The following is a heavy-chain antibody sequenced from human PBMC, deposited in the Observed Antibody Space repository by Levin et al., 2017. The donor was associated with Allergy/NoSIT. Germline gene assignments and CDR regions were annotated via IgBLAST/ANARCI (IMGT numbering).Heavy chain of an antibody. V-gene: IGHV3-23*01. D-gene: IGHD6-6*01. CDR3: AKGGSTSSFDYYYYAMDV. CDR2: FTNSDDST. Sequence: PGGSLRLSCAASGFTLSSYAMNWVRQAPGKGLEWVSSFTNSDDSTYYADSVKGRFTISRDTSKNTLYLQMNSLRAEDTALYYCAKGGSTSSFDYYYYAMDVWGQGTTVTVSS. J-gene: IGHJ6*02. CDR1: GFTLSSYA.